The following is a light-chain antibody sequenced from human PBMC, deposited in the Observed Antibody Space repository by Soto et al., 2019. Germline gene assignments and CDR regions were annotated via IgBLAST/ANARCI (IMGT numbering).Light chain of an antibody. J-gene: IGLJ1*01. CDR3: SSDTSSSTHV. CDR1: SSDVGGYNY. V-gene: IGLV2-14*01. CDR2: EVS. Sequence: QSALTQPASVSGSPGQSITISCTGTSSDVGGYNYVSWYQQHPGKAPKLLIYEVSNRPSGVSNRFSGSKSGNTASLTIAGLQAEDAADYYCSSDTSSSTHVFGTGTKLTVL.